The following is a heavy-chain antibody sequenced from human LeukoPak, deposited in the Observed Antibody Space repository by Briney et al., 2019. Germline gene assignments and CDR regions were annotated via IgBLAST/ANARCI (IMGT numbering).Heavy chain of an antibody. Sequence: SETLSLTCAVYGGSFSGYYWSWIRQPPGKGLEWIGYIYTSGSTNYNPSLKSRVTISVDTSKNQFSLKLSSVTAADTAVYYCARLNKQQLEPWGQGTLVTVSS. J-gene: IGHJ5*02. CDR2: IYTSGST. CDR3: ARLNKQQLEP. V-gene: IGHV4-4*09. D-gene: IGHD6-13*01. CDR1: GGSFSGYY.